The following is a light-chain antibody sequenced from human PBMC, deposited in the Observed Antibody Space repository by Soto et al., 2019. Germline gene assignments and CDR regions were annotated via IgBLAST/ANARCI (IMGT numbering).Light chain of an antibody. Sequence: TLSPGTPSLSPGERATLSCRALQLVSSSYLPWYQHKPGPSPRLLMSGASKRSTGVPDRFSGSVSGTDLTLTISSLEPADFAVYYGQQRSTWLPITSCQVTRLEI. CDR2: GAS. CDR3: QQRSTWLPIT. CDR1: QLVSSSY. V-gene: IGKV3D-20*02. J-gene: IGKJ5*01.